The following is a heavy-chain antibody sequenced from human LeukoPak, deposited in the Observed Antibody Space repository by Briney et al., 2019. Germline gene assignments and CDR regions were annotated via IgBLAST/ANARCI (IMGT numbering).Heavy chain of an antibody. CDR3: AGRIHYDFWSGYYTPFDY. V-gene: IGHV4-39*01. Sequence: PSETLSLTCTVPGGSISSSSYYWGWIRQPPGKGLEWIGSIYYSGSTYYNPSLKSRVTISVDTSKNQFSLKLSSVTAADTAVYYCAGRIHYDFWSGYYTPFDYRGQGTLVTVSS. CDR2: IYYSGST. CDR1: GGSISSSSYY. J-gene: IGHJ4*02. D-gene: IGHD3-3*01.